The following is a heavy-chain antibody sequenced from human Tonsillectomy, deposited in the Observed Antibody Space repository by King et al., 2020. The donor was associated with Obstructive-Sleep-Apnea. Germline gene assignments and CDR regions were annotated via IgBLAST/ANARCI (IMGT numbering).Heavy chain of an antibody. CDR2: ISGSGGST. D-gene: IGHD3-3*01. CDR1: AFTFSNYA. Sequence: VQLVESGGGLVQPGGSPRLSCAASAFTFSNYAMSWVRQAPGKGREWVSAISGSGGSTNYVDSVKDRFTISRDNSKNTLSLQMNNVRAEDTALYYCAKVSYYDFWSGYPCSFDYWGQGTLVTVSS. V-gene: IGHV3-23*04. J-gene: IGHJ4*02. CDR3: AKVSYYDFWSGYPCSFDY.